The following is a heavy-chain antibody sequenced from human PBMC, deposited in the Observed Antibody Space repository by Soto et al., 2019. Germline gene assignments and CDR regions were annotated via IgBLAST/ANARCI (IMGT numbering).Heavy chain of an antibody. CDR1: GDTFTFYS. J-gene: IGHJ4*02. D-gene: IGHD3-10*01. Sequence: QVQLVQSGAEVKRPGSSVKVSCKASGDTFTFYSINWVRQAPGLGLEWMGRINPILSMSNYAQRFQGRVTMTADKSPSTACMELSSLRSEDTAIYYCASSYGSGYPAFDYWGQGALVTVSS. V-gene: IGHV1-69*02. CDR3: ASSYGSGYPAFDY. CDR2: INPILSMS.